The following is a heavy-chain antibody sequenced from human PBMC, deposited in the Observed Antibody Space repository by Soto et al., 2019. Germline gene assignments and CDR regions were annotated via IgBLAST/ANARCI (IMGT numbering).Heavy chain of an antibody. CDR1: GYTFTDYD. Sequence: QVQVLQSGAEVKKPGASVKVFCKTSGYTFTDYDINWVRQAPGQGLEWMGWVSPDYNNAGYVQKFQGRVTMTTNNSIYTAYMELPSLRFEDTAVYYCAVTTGYWGQGSMVTVSS. CDR2: VSPDYNNA. CDR3: AVTTGY. J-gene: IGHJ4*02. D-gene: IGHD4-17*01. V-gene: IGHV1-8*02.